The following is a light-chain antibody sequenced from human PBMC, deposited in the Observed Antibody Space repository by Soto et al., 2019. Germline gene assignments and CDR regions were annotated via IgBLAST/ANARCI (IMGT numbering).Light chain of an antibody. Sequence: QSVLTQPPSASGSPGQSVTISCTGTSSDVGGYNYVSWYQQHPGKAPKLMIYEVSKRPSGVPDRFSGSKSGNTASLTVSGLQAEDEADYYCSSYAGSNNFDVFGTGTKVTVL. CDR1: SSDVGGYNY. CDR3: SSYAGSNNFDV. V-gene: IGLV2-8*01. CDR2: EVS. J-gene: IGLJ1*01.